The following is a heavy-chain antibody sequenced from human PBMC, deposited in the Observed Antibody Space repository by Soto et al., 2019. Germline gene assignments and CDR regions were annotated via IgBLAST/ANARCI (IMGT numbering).Heavy chain of an antibody. D-gene: IGHD2-15*01. J-gene: IGHJ4*02. V-gene: IGHV1-69*02. CDR2: IIPILGIA. CDR3: AVADCSGGSCYSGY. CDR1: GGTFSSYT. Sequence: QVQLVQSGAEVKKPGSSVKVSCKASGGTFSSYTISWVRQAPGQGLEWMGRIIPILGIANYAQKFQGRVTXXAXKXXSTAYMELSSLRSEDTAVYYCAVADCSGGSCYSGYWGQGTLVTVSS.